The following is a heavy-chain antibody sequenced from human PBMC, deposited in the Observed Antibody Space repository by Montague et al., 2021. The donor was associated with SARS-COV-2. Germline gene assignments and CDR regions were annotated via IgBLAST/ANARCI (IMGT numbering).Heavy chain of an antibody. CDR2: IYYSGST. J-gene: IGHJ6*02. CDR1: GGSISSSSHY. CDR3: ARDQGYNWNYYYYYGMDV. D-gene: IGHD1-20*01. V-gene: IGHV4-39*07. Sequence: SETLSLTCTVSGGSISSSSHYWGWIRQPPGKGLEWIGSIYYSGSTYYTPSLKSRVTIAVDTSKNQFSLKLSSVTAADTAVYYCARDQGYNWNYYYYYGMDVWGQGTTVTVSS.